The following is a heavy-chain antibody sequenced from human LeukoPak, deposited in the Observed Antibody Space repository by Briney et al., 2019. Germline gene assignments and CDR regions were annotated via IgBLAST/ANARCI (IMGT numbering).Heavy chain of an antibody. CDR1: GYTFTSYD. CDR3: ARNQYGFGRN. CDR2: VNPKSGDT. D-gene: IGHD3-16*01. Sequence: GASVKVSCKASGYTFTSYDINWVRQAPGHGLEWMGWVNPKSGDTRYAQKFQGRVTMTRDTSISTAYMELSGLTSEDTAVYYCARNQYGFGRNWGQGTLVTVSS. J-gene: IGHJ4*02. V-gene: IGHV1-8*01.